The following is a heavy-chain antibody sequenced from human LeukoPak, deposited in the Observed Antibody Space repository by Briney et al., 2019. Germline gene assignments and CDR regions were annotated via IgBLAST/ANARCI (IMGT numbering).Heavy chain of an antibody. Sequence: PSETLSLTCAVSGGSMNSHYWSWIRQPPGKGLEWIGFIHSTGDRSQNPSLRGRATISLDTSKNQFSLRLSSVTVADTAVYYCARDGARLTGTSGMDVWGHGTTVTVSS. V-gene: IGHV4-59*11. J-gene: IGHJ6*02. D-gene: IGHD4-17*01. CDR3: ARDGARLTGTSGMDV. CDR2: IHSTGDR. CDR1: GGSMNSHY.